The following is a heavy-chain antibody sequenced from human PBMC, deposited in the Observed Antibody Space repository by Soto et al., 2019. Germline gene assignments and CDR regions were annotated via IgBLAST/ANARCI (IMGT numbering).Heavy chain of an antibody. J-gene: IGHJ5*02. CDR1: GFTFSNYW. V-gene: IGHV3-7*01. D-gene: IGHD4-17*01. Sequence: EVQLVESGGGLVQPGGSLRLSCAVSGFTFSNYWMGWVRQAPGKGLEWVANIDRDGTEKFYVDSVKGRFSISRDNTKDSLSLQMNSLRGEDTGVYYCARDKTTAWSPNWFDPWGQGTLVTVSS. CDR3: ARDKTTAWSPNWFDP. CDR2: IDRDGTEK.